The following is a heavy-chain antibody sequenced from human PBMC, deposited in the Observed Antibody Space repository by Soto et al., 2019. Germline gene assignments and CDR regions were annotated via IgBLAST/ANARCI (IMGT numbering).Heavy chain of an antibody. CDR3: ARESRGYCISTSCYPTWFDP. Sequence: SETLSLTCTVSGGSISSSSYYWGWIRQPPGKGLEWIGSIYYSGSTYYNPSLKSRVTISVDTSKNQFSLKLSSVTAADTAVYYCARESRGYCISTSCYPTWFDPWGQGTLVTVSS. D-gene: IGHD2-2*01. J-gene: IGHJ5*02. V-gene: IGHV4-39*02. CDR1: GGSISSSSYY. CDR2: IYYSGST.